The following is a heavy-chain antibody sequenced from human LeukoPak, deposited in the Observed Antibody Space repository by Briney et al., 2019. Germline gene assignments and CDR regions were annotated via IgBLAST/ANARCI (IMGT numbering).Heavy chain of an antibody. J-gene: IGHJ4*02. D-gene: IGHD2-2*01. CDR2: IYHSGST. CDR3: ARAPTDIVVVPAYFDY. Sequence: GSLRLSCAASGFTFSTYWMSWVRQAPGKGLEWIGEIYHSGSTNYNPSLKSRVTISVDKSKNQFSLKLSSVTAADTAVYYCARAPTDIVVVPAYFDYWGQGTLVTVSS. V-gene: IGHV4-4*02. CDR1: GFTFSTYW.